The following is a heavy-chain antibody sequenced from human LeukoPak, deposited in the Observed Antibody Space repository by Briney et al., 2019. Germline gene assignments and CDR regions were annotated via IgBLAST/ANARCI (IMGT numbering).Heavy chain of an antibody. V-gene: IGHV4-59*01. CDR2: IYYSGST. J-gene: IGHJ4*02. CDR1: GGSISSSY. CDR3: ARGSTTGDFDY. Sequence: PSETLSLTCTVSGGSISSSYWSWIRQPPGKGLEWIGYIYYSGSTNYNPSLKSRVTISVDTSKNQFSLKLSSVTAADTAVYYCARGSTTGDFDYWGQGTLVTVSS. D-gene: IGHD1-26*01.